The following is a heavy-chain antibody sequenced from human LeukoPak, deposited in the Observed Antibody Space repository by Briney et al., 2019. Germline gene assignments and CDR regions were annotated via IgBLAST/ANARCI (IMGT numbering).Heavy chain of an antibody. Sequence: PSGTLSLTCAVSGGSISSSNWWSWVRQPPGKGLEWIGEIYHSGSTNYNPSLKSRVTISVDKSKNQFSLKLSSVTAADTAVYYCASLTCSSSWKFDPWGQGTLVTVSS. CDR3: ASLTCSSSWKFDP. CDR1: GGSISSSNW. CDR2: IYHSGST. D-gene: IGHD6-13*01. J-gene: IGHJ5*02. V-gene: IGHV4-4*02.